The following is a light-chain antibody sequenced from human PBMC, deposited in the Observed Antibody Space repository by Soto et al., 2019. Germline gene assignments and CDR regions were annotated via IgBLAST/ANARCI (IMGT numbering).Light chain of an antibody. CDR2: DAY. CDR1: PHIGYY. V-gene: IGKV1-33*01. Sequence: DIQMTQSPSSLSASVGDRVTITRQASPHIGYYLNWYQQKPGKAPRLLIYDAYNLQTGVPSRFSGSKSGTDFTLTINALQPEDFGTYFCQQYDSLPLTFGGGTKVDIK. CDR3: QQYDSLPLT. J-gene: IGKJ4*01.